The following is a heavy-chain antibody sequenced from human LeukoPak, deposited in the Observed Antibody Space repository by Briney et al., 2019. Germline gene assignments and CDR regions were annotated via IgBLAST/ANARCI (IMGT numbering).Heavy chain of an antibody. Sequence: SETLSLTCAVYGGSFSGYYWSWIRQPPGKGLEWIGEINHSGSTNYNPSLKSRVTISVDTSKNQFSLELSSVTAADTAVYYCARSLLRSPSGKWGQGTLVTVSS. CDR2: INHSGST. J-gene: IGHJ4*02. CDR1: GGSFSGYY. D-gene: IGHD3-3*01. CDR3: ARSLLRSPSGK. V-gene: IGHV4-34*01.